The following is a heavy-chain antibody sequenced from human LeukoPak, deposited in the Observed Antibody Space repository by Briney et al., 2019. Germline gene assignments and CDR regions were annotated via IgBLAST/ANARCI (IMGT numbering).Heavy chain of an antibody. D-gene: IGHD3-22*01. J-gene: IGHJ4*02. CDR3: ARRTKEYYYDSSGYFDY. Sequence: PSETLSLTCTVSGGSISSYYGSWIRQPPGKGLEWIAYINYSGSTNYNPSLKSRVTISVDTPKNQFSLKLSSVTAADTAMYYCARRTKEYYYDSSGYFDYWGQGTLVTVSS. CDR2: INYSGST. CDR1: GGSISSYY. V-gene: IGHV4-59*01.